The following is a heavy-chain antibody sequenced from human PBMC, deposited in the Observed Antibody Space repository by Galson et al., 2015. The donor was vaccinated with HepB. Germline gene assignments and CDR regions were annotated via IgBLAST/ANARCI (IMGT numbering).Heavy chain of an antibody. V-gene: IGHV1-18*04. Sequence: SVKVSCKASGYTFINYAISWVRQAPGQGLEWMAWISTNSADRNYAQDFQDRVTMTTDTSTSTAHMELRSLRSDDTAVYYCARVGSRVGATTYFDYWGQGTLVTVSS. CDR3: ARVGSRVGATTYFDY. CDR1: GYTFINYA. CDR2: ISTNSADR. J-gene: IGHJ4*02. D-gene: IGHD1-26*01.